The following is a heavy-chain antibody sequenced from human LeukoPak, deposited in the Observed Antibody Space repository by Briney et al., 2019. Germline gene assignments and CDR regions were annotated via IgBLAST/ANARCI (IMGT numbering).Heavy chain of an antibody. Sequence: GGSLRLSCAASGFIFSSYAMHWVRQAPGKGLEWVAVISYDGSNKYYADSVRGRFTISRDNSKNTLYLQMNSLRVEDTAVFYCATDQDHGYFRQWGQGTLVIVSS. CDR3: ATDQDHGYFRQ. V-gene: IGHV3-30*04. D-gene: IGHD3-22*01. J-gene: IGHJ1*01. CDR2: ISYDGSNK. CDR1: GFIFSSYA.